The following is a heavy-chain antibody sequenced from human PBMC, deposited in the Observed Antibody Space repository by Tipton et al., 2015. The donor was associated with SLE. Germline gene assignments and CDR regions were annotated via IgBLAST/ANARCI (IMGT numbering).Heavy chain of an antibody. V-gene: IGHV4-38-2*02. CDR2: INHSGST. J-gene: IGHJ2*01. Sequence: TLSLTCTVSGYSISSGYYWGWIRQPPGKGLEWIGEINHSGSTNYNPSLKSRVTISVDTSKNQFSLKLSSVTAADTAVYYCARGPGYFDLWGRGTLVTVSS. CDR3: ARGPGYFDL. CDR1: GYSISSGYY.